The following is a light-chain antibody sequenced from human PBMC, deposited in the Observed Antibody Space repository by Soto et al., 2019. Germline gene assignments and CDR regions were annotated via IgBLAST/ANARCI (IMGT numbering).Light chain of an antibody. CDR3: QQRSNWPLLT. Sequence: EIVLTQSPATLSLSPGERATLSCRASQSVSNSLAWYQQKPGQAPRLLLYDASNRATGIPARFSGSGSGTDFTLTISSLEPEGFAVYYCQQRSNWPLLTFGGGTKVEIK. CDR2: DAS. CDR1: QSVSNS. V-gene: IGKV3-11*01. J-gene: IGKJ4*01.